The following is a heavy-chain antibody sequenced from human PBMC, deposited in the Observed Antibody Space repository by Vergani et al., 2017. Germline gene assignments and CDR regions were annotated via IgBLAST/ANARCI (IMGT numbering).Heavy chain of an antibody. Sequence: EVQLVESGGGLVKPGGSLRLSCAASGFTFSSYSMNWVRQAPGKGLEWVSSISSSSSYIYYADSVKGRFTISRDNAKNSLYLQMNSLRAEDTAVYYCAGSSSSYYCYMDVWGKGTTVTVSS. V-gene: IGHV3-21*01. CDR2: ISSSSSYI. D-gene: IGHD6-6*01. J-gene: IGHJ6*03. CDR1: GFTFSSYS. CDR3: AGSSSSYYCYMDV.